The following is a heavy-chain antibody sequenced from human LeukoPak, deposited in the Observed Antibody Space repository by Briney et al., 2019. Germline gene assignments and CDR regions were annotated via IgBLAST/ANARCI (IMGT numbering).Heavy chain of an antibody. CDR3: ARAGNGILTGYFQNWYFDL. Sequence: SETLSLTCTVSGGSMSSYYWSWIRQPPGKGLEWIGYIYYSGSTKYNPSLKSRVTISVDTSKNQFSLKLSSVTAADTAVYYCARAGNGILTGYFQNWYFDLWGRGTLVTVSS. V-gene: IGHV4-59*08. CDR2: IYYSGST. D-gene: IGHD3-9*01. J-gene: IGHJ2*01. CDR1: GGSMSSYY.